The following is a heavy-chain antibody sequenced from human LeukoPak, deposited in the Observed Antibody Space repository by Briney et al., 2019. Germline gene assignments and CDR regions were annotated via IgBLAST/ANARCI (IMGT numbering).Heavy chain of an antibody. CDR1: GGSISSYY. CDR2: IYYSEST. Sequence: SETLSLTCTVSGGSISSYYWSWIRQPPGKGLEWIGYIYYSESTNYNPSLKSRVTISVDTSKNQFSLKLSSVTAADTAVYYCARDGALAATPGFDYWGQGTLVTVSS. CDR3: ARDGALAATPGFDY. J-gene: IGHJ4*02. D-gene: IGHD2-15*01. V-gene: IGHV4-59*01.